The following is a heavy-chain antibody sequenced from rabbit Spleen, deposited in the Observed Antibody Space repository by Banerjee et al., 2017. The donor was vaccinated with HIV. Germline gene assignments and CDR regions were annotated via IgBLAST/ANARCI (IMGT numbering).Heavy chain of an antibody. CDR1: GFDFSAYY. CDR2: IDPVFGVT. V-gene: IGHV1S7*01. J-gene: IGHJ4*01. D-gene: IGHD1-1*01. Sequence: QLKETGGGLVQPGGSLTLSCKASGFDFSAYYMSWVRQAPGKGLEWIGYIDPVFGVTVYANWVNGRFTISRDNAHNTLYLQLNSLTAADTATYFCVRGASSTGYYSLWGPGTLVTVS. CDR3: VRGASSTGYYSL.